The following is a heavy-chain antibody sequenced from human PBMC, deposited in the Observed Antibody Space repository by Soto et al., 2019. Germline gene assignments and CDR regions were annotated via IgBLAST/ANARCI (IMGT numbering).Heavy chain of an antibody. CDR3: ARDRVVVVITREHDAFDI. J-gene: IGHJ3*02. D-gene: IGHD3-22*01. Sequence: QVQLVQSGAEVKKPGSSVKVSCKASGGTFSSYTISWVRQAPGQGLEWMGRIIPILGIANYAQKFQGRVTIPADKSPSTAYMELSSLRSEDPAVYYCARDRVVVVITREHDAFDIWGQGTMVTVSS. V-gene: IGHV1-69*08. CDR1: GGTFSSYT. CDR2: IIPILGIA.